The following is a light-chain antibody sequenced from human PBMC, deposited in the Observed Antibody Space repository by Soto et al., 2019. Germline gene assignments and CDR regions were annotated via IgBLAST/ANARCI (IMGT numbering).Light chain of an antibody. CDR2: EVN. V-gene: IGLV2-8*01. CDR1: SSDVGGYKY. CDR3: SSYAGSNNLGV. Sequence: QSALTQPPSASGSPGQSVTISCTGTSSDVGGYKYVSWYQQHPGTATKLMIFEVNKRPSGVPDRFSGSKSGNTASLTVSGLQAEDESDYYCSSYAGSNNLGVFGTGTKLTFL. J-gene: IGLJ1*01.